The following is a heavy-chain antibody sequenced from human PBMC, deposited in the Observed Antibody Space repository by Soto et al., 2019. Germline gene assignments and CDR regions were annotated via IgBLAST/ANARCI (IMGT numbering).Heavy chain of an antibody. V-gene: IGHV5-51*01. CDR2: IYPSDSDI. J-gene: IGHJ4*02. CDR1: GYTFTSYW. D-gene: IGHD2-15*01. Sequence: GASLKISWKPSGYTFTSYWIGWVRQMPGEGLEWMGVIYPSDSDIRYSPSFQGKVTIPAGKSITTAYLQWSSLKATDTAMYYCVRSGTSSGRFSDYWGRGTMVTVSS. CDR3: VRSGTSSGRFSDY.